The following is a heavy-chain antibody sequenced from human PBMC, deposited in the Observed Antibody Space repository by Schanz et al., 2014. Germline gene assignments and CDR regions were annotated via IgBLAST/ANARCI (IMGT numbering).Heavy chain of an antibody. CDR3: ARDGDFDY. CDR1: GFTFNNFN. V-gene: IGHV3-66*01. J-gene: IGHJ4*02. Sequence: EVQLLESGGGLVQPGGSLRLSCAASGFTFNNFNMNWVRQAPGKGLEWVSVIYSDGRTYYGDSVKGRFTISRDNSKNTLFLQMSSLRAEDTAVYYCARDGDFDYWGQGTLVTGSS. CDR2: IYSDGRT.